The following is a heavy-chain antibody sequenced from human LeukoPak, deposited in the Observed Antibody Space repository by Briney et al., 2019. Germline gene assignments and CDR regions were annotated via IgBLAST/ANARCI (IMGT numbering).Heavy chain of an antibody. D-gene: IGHD2-21*02. J-gene: IGHJ6*02. Sequence: SETLSLTCAVYGGSFSGYYWSWIRQPPGKGLEWIGEINHSGSTNYNPSLRSRVTISVDTSKNQFSLKLSSVTAADTAVCYCARGSYCGGDCYMTLYGMDVWGQGTTVTVSS. CDR1: GGSFSGYY. V-gene: IGHV4-34*01. CDR3: ARGSYCGGDCYMTLYGMDV. CDR2: INHSGST.